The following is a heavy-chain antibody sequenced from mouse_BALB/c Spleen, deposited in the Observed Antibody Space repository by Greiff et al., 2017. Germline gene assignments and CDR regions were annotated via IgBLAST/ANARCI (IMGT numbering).Heavy chain of an antibody. CDR2: ISSGSSTI. Sequence: EVKVVESGGGLVQPGGSRKLSCAASGFTFSSFGMHWVRQAPEKGLEWVAYISSGSSTIYYADTVKGRFTISRDNPKNTLFLQMTSLRSEDTAMYYCARARDYGGWYFDVWGAGTTVTVSS. CDR3: ARARDYGGWYFDV. CDR1: GFTFSSFG. D-gene: IGHD2-4*01. J-gene: IGHJ1*01. V-gene: IGHV5-17*02.